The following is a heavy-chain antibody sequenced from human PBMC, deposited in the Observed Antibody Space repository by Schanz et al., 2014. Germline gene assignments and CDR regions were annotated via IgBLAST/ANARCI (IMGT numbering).Heavy chain of an antibody. CDR2: IYHSGRT. V-gene: IGHV4-4*02. Sequence: QVQLQESGPGLVKPSGTLSLTCAVSGGSISSSNWWSWVRQPPGKGLEWIGEIYHSGRTNYNPSLKSRVAISQDKSKSQFAQTLNAETAADTAVYYCARDERDLPRSLFVFWGQGTLVTVSS. D-gene: IGHD2-2*01. CDR1: GGSISSSNW. J-gene: IGHJ4*02. CDR3: ARDERDLPRSLFVF.